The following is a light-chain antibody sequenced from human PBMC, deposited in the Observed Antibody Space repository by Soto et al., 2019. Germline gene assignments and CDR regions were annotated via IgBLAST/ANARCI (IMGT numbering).Light chain of an antibody. J-gene: IGKJ4*01. Sequence: EIVLTQSPATLSLSPGERATLSCRASQSVSSYLAWYQQKPGQAPRLLIYDASNSATGIPASFSGSGSWTNFTLTTSSLEPEDVSAYYCQQRSNWPPLTFGGGTKVEIK. CDR3: QQRSNWPPLT. V-gene: IGKV3-11*01. CDR1: QSVSSY. CDR2: DAS.